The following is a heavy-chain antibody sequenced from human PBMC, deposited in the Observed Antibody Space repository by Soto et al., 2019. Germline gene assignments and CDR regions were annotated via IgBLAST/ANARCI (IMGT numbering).Heavy chain of an antibody. CDR2: IHDSGST. CDR3: ARQNPAQGYYYGMDV. J-gene: IGHJ6*02. V-gene: IGHV4-4*02. Sequence: SETLSLTCAVSGASIGTSNWWSWVRQSPGKGLEWIGEIHDSGSTKYNPSLKSRVTISLDKSKNQFSLKLSSVTAADTAVYYCARQNPAQGYYYGMDVWGQGTTVTVSS. CDR1: GASIGTSNW.